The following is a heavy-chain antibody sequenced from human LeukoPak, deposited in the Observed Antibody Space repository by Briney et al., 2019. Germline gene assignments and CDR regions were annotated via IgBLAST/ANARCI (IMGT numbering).Heavy chain of an antibody. CDR1: GYTFTSYG. D-gene: IGHD3-22*01. Sequence: ASVKVSCKASGYTFTSYGISWVRQAPGQGLEWMGGIIPIFGTANYAQKFQGRVTITADESTSTAYMELSSLRSEDTAVYYCARVGTYYYDSSGHNFDYWGQGTLVTVSS. J-gene: IGHJ4*02. V-gene: IGHV1-69*13. CDR3: ARVGTYYYDSSGHNFDY. CDR2: IIPIFGTA.